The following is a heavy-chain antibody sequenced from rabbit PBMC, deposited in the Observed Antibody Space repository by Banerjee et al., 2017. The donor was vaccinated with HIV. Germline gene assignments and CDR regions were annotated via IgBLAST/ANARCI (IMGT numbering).Heavy chain of an antibody. CDR2: IDAGSNGNT. J-gene: IGHJ4*01. V-gene: IGHV1S45*01. D-gene: IGHD4-1*01. CDR1: GFSFSSSYW. Sequence: QEQLEESGGDLVKPEGSLTLTCTASGFSFSSSYWICWIRQAPGKGLEWIACIDAGSNGNTYYASWAKGRFSISRSTSLNTVTLQMTSLTAADTASYFCARDLAGVIGWNFNLWGPGTLVTVS. CDR3: ARDLAGVIGWNFNL.